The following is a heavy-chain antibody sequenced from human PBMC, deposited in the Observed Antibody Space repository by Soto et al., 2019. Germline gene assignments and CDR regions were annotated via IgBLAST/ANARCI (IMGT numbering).Heavy chain of an antibody. D-gene: IGHD3-3*01. CDR1: GFTFSSYA. CDR2: ISGSGGST. Sequence: GGSLRLSCAASGFTFSSYAMSWVRQAPGKGLGWVSAISGSGGSTYYADSVKGRFTISRDNSKNTLYLQMNSLRAEDTAVYYCAKEGTYDFWSGGPMDVWGQGTTVTVSS. V-gene: IGHV3-23*01. CDR3: AKEGTYDFWSGGPMDV. J-gene: IGHJ6*02.